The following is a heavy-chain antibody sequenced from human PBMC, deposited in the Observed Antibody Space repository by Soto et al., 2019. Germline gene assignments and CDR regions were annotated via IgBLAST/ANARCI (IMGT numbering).Heavy chain of an antibody. V-gene: IGHV3-23*01. CDR1: GFTFSSYA. D-gene: IGHD2-8*01. Sequence: GGSLRLSCAASGFTFSSYAMSWVRQAPGKGLEWVSAISGSGGSTYYADSVKGRFTISRDNSKNTLYLQMNSLRAEDTAVYYCARAPLKGVIMVYALYTRYGMDVWGQGTTVTVSS. CDR2: ISGSGGST. CDR3: ARAPLKGVIMVYALYTRYGMDV. J-gene: IGHJ6*02.